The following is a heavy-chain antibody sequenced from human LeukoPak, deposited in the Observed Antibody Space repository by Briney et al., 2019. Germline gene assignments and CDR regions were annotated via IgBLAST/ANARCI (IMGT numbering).Heavy chain of an antibody. V-gene: IGHV4-34*01. D-gene: IGHD4-23*01. J-gene: IGHJ6*02. CDR3: ARGLDYGGLQSPDYYYGMDV. CDR2: INHSGST. Sequence: KPSETLSLTCAVYGGFFSGYYWSWIRQPPGKGLEWIGEINHSGSTNYNPSLKSRVTISVDTSKNQFSLKLSSVTAADTAVYYCARGLDYGGLQSPDYYYGMDVWGQGTTDTVSS. CDR1: GGFFSGYY.